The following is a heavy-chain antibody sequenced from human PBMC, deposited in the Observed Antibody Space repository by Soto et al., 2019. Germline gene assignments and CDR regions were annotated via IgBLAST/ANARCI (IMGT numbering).Heavy chain of an antibody. CDR3: ARDARAYYYDSIGYLAPYFDY. CDR2: ISSSSSYI. CDR1: GFTFSSYS. J-gene: IGHJ4*02. Sequence: PGGSLRLSCAASGFTFSSYSLNWVRQAPGKGLEWVSSISSSSSYIYYADSVKGRFTISRDNAKNSLYLQMNSLRDEDTAVYYCARDARAYYYDSIGYLAPYFDYWGQGTLVTVSS. V-gene: IGHV3-21*01. D-gene: IGHD3-22*01.